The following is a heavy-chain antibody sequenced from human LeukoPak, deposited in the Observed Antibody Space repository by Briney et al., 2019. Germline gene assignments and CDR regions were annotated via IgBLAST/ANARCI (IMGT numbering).Heavy chain of an antibody. CDR1: GFTFNSYG. CDR3: VRGDGWFGELLNFDN. J-gene: IGHJ4*02. V-gene: IGHV3-48*02. CDR2: ISGSGGTT. D-gene: IGHD3-10*01. Sequence: PGGSLRLSCAASGFTFNSYGMTWVRQAPGKGLEWVSSISGSGGTTYHADSVKGRFTISRDNAKNSLYLQMNSLRDEDTAVYYCVRGDGWFGELLNFDNWGQGTLVTVSS.